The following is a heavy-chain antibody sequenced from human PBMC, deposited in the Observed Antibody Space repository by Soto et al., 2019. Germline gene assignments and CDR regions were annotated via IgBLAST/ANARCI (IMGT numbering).Heavy chain of an antibody. V-gene: IGHV2-5*02. CDR2: IYWDDDK. D-gene: IGHD5-18*01. CDR3: AHRGYMYGNWDHGYFDY. CDR1: GFSLTTSGLG. Sequence: SGPTLVNPTQTLALTCTFSGFSLTTSGLGVGWIRKTPGKAFEWLAVIYWDDDKRYNPSLKNRLTITKDTSGNQVVLIMADMDPVDTATYFCAHRGYMYGNWDHGYFDYWGQGTLVTVSS. J-gene: IGHJ4*02.